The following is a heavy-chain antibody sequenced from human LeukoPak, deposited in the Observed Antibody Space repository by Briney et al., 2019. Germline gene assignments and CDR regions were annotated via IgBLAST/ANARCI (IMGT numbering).Heavy chain of an antibody. V-gene: IGHV3-48*01. J-gene: IGHJ3*02. D-gene: IGHD2-2*01. CDR1: GFTFSSFS. CDR2: ISNSGSDI. Sequence: GGSLRLSCAASGFTFSSFSMNWVRQAPGKGLEWISYISNSGSDISYADSVKGRFTISRANAKNTLYLQMGSLRAEDMGVYYCARDSITVSVGAFDIWGQGTMVIVSS. CDR3: ARDSITVSVGAFDI.